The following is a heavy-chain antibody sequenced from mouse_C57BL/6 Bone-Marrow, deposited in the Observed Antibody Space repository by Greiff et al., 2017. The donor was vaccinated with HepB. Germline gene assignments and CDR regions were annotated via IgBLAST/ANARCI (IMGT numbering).Heavy chain of an antibody. CDR2: INPSSGYT. CDR3: ARWGKNSYGYYNAMDY. D-gene: IGHD5-1-1*01. V-gene: IGHV1-7*01. CDR1: GYTFTSYW. J-gene: IGHJ4*01. Sequence: VQLVESGAELAKPGASVKLSCKASGYTFTSYWMHWVKQRPGQGLEWIGDINPSSGYTKYNQKFKDKATLTADKSSSTAYMQLGSLTYEDTAVYYCARWGKNSYGYYNAMDYWGQGNTVTVSS.